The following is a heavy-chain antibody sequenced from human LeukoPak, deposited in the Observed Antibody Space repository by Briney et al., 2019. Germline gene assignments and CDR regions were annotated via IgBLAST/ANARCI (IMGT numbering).Heavy chain of an antibody. V-gene: IGHV3-30-3*01. D-gene: IGHD2-15*01. CDR2: ISYDGSNK. Sequence: TGGSLRLSCAASGFTFSSYAMHWVRQAPGKGLEWVAVISYDGSNKYYADSVKGRFTISRDNSKNTLYLQMNSLRAEDTAVYYCAKDSTLKWYNWFDPWGQGTLVTVSS. CDR1: GFTFSSYA. CDR3: AKDSTLKWYNWFDP. J-gene: IGHJ5*02.